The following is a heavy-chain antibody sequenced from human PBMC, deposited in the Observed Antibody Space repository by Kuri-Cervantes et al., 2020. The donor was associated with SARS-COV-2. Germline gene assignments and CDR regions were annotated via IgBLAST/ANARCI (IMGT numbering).Heavy chain of an antibody. J-gene: IGHJ4*02. CDR3: AVGDCGGNYPLGSH. D-gene: IGHD4-23*01. Sequence: ASVKVSCKVSGYTLTELSMHWVRQAPGKGLEWMGGFDPEDGETIYAQKFQGRVTMTEDTSTDTAYMELSSLRSEDTAVYYCAVGDCGGNYPLGSHWGQGTLVTVSS. CDR2: FDPEDGET. CDR1: GYTLTELS. V-gene: IGHV1-24*01.